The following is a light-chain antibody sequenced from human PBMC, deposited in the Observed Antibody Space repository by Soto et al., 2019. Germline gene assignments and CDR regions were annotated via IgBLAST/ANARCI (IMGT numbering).Light chain of an antibody. CDR1: QSLLHSSGYNY. CDR2: LGS. CDR3: MQALQTPGT. V-gene: IGKV2-28*01. J-gene: IGKJ2*02. Sequence: DIVMTQSPLSLPVTPGEPASISCRSSQSLLHSSGYNYLDWYLQKPGQSPQLLIYLGSNRASGVPERFSGSGSGTDCTLKISRVEAEDVGVYYCMQALQTPGTFGQGTKLEIK.